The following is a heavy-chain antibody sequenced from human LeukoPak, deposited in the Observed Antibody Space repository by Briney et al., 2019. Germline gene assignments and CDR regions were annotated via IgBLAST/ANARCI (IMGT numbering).Heavy chain of an antibody. Sequence: GGSLRLSCAASGFTFSSYSMNWVRQAPGKGLEWVSYISSSSSTIYYADSVKGRFTISRDNAKNSLYLQMNSLRAEDAAVYYCAREASYYDILTGYYRPIDYWGQGTLVTVSS. CDR3: AREASYYDILTGYYRPIDY. D-gene: IGHD3-9*01. CDR2: ISSSSSTI. J-gene: IGHJ4*02. CDR1: GFTFSSYS. V-gene: IGHV3-48*01.